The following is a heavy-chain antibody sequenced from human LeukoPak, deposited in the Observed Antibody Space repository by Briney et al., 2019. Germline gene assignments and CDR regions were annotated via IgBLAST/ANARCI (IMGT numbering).Heavy chain of an antibody. V-gene: IGHV4-59*12. CDR1: GGSISSYY. J-gene: IGHJ4*02. CDR3: ARDVGGKYYFDY. Sequence: PSETLSLTCTVSGGSISSYYWSWIRQPPGKGLEWIGYIYYSGSTYHYNPSLKSRITMSVDTSKNQFSLTLSSVTAADTAVYYCARDVGGKYYFDYWGQGTLVTVSS. D-gene: IGHD2-15*01. CDR2: IYYSGSTY.